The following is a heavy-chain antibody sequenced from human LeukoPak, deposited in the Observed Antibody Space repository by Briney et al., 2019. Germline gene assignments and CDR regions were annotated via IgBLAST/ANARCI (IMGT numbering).Heavy chain of an antibody. J-gene: IGHJ4*02. V-gene: IGHV3-11*01. CDR2: ISSSGSTI. D-gene: IGHD3-16*01. CDR3: ARDGGNEGGAMYY. Sequence: PGRSLRLSCAASGFTFDDYGMHWVRQAPGKGLEWVSYISSSGSTIYYADSVKGRFTISRDNAKNSLYLQMNSLRAEDTAVYYCARDGGNEGGAMYYWGQGTLVTVSS. CDR1: GFTFDDYG.